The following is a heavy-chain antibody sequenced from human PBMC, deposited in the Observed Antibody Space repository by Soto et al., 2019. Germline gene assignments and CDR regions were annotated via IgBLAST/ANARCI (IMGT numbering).Heavy chain of an antibody. CDR1: GFTFSSYA. CDR2: ISGSGGST. D-gene: IGHD3-3*01. J-gene: IGHJ4*01. V-gene: IGHV3-23*01. CDR3: AKEGDPIFVVFIREFGVLH. Sequence: GGSLRLSCAASGFTFSSYAMSWVRQAPGKGLEWVSAISGSGGSTYYADSVKGRFTISRDNSKNTLYLQMNSLRAEDTAVYYCAKEGDPIFVVFIREFGVLHWGHAPLVTV.